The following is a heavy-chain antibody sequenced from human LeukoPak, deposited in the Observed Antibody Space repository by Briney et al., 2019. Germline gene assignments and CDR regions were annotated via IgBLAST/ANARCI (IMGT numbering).Heavy chain of an antibody. D-gene: IGHD4-17*01. CDR3: ARDLYGDYPWDY. J-gene: IGHJ4*02. CDR2: ISGSGAST. Sequence: PGGSLRLSCAASGFPFSSYATNWVRQAPGKGLEWVSAISGSGASTYYADSVKDRFTLSRDDSKNTLYLQMNSLRAEDTAVYYCARDLYGDYPWDYWGQGTLVTVSS. V-gene: IGHV3-23*01. CDR1: GFPFSSYA.